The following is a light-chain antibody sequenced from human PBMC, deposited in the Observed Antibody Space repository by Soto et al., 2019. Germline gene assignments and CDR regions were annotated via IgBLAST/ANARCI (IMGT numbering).Light chain of an antibody. J-gene: IGLJ2*01. CDR2: EVN. Sequence: QSALTQPPSASGSPGQSVTISCTGTSSDVGGYNYVSWYQQHPGKAPKLIIYEVNKRPSGVPDRFSGSKSGNTASLTVSGLQAEDEGDYYCSSYAGSNRFEVGGGTKLTVL. CDR3: SSYAGSNRFE. V-gene: IGLV2-8*01. CDR1: SSDVGGYNY.